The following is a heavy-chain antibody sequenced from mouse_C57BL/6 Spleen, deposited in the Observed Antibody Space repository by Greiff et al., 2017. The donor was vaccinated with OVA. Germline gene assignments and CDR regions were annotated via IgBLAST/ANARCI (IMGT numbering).Heavy chain of an antibody. J-gene: IGHJ3*01. D-gene: IGHD1-1*01. CDR2: IYPGNSDT. V-gene: IGHV1-5*01. CDR3: LIATVVAEGCAY. Sequence: EVQRVESGTVLARPGASVKMSCKTSGYTFTSYWMHWVKQRPGQGLEWIGAIYPGNSDTSYNQKFKGKAKLTAVTSASTAYMELSSLTNEDSAVYYCLIATVVAEGCAYWGQGTLVTVSA. CDR1: GYTFTSYW.